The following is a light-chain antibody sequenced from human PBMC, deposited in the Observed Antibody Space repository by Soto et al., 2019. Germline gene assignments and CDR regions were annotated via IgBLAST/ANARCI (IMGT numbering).Light chain of an antibody. Sequence: IVLTQSPGPLSLSPGERATLSCRARQSVSSSYLAWYQQKPGQAPRLLIYGASSRATGIPDRFSGSGSGPDFTLTISRLEPEDCAVYYCQQYGSSPLTFGGGTKVEIK. CDR3: QQYGSSPLT. CDR1: QSVSSSY. V-gene: IGKV3-20*01. CDR2: GAS. J-gene: IGKJ4*01.